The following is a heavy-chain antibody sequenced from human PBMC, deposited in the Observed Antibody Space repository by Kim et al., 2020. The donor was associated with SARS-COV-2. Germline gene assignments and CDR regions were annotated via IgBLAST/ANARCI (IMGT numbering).Heavy chain of an antibody. CDR2: IYSGGST. CDR3: ARDQPRLDVDTAPPDAFDI. Sequence: GGSLRLSCAASGFTVSSNYMSWVRQAPGKGLEWVSVIYSGGSTYYADSVKGRFTISRDNSKNTLYLQMNSLRAEDTAVYYCARDQPRLDVDTAPPDAFDIWGQGTMVTVSS. CDR1: GFTVSSNY. D-gene: IGHD5-18*01. V-gene: IGHV3-53*01. J-gene: IGHJ3*02.